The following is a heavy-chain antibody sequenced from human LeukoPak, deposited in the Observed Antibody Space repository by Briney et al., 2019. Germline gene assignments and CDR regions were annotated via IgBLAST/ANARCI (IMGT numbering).Heavy chain of an antibody. CDR2: ISFDGTNK. Sequence: GGSLRLSCAASGFSFSNYAMHWVRRAPGRGLEWVAVISFDGTNKYYADSVKGRLTISRDNSENTLHLQMNSLRAEDTAVYFCVREVAVSGTENGAFNVWGPGTTVTVSS. D-gene: IGHD6-19*01. CDR1: GFSFSNYA. CDR3: VREVAVSGTENGAFNV. J-gene: IGHJ6*02. V-gene: IGHV3-30-3*01.